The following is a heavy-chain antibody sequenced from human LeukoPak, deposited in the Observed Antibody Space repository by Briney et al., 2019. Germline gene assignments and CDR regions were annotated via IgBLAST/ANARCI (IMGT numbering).Heavy chain of an antibody. CDR3: VKDLTAAAGTFMDV. Sequence: GGSLRLSCAASGLTFRIYGMHGPGQAPGQGLEWDEFIANDRSNTDYVDSVRGRFTISRDNSKNTLYLRISTVRHEDTAVYNCVKDLTAAAGTFMDVWGQGTTVTVSS. CDR1: GLTFRIYG. V-gene: IGHV3-30*02. D-gene: IGHD6-13*01. J-gene: IGHJ6*02. CDR2: IANDRSNT.